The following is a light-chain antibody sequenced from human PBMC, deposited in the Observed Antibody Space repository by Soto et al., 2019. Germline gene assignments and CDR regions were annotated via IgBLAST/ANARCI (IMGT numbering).Light chain of an antibody. Sequence: EVVLTQSPGTLPLSPGERDTLSCRASEGVSSGYLAWYQQKPGQAPRLLIYGASRRATGIPDRFSGSGSGTDFTLTISRLDPEDFAVYHCQQYGRTPLTFGQGTKVDIK. CDR2: GAS. J-gene: IGKJ1*01. V-gene: IGKV3-20*01. CDR1: EGVSSGY. CDR3: QQYGRTPLT.